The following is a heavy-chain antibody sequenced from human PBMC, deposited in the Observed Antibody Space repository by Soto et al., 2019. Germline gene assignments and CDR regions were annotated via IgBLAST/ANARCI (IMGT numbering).Heavy chain of an antibody. J-gene: IGHJ4*02. Sequence: QVQLVESGGGVVQPGRSLRLSCAASGFTFSSYGMHWVRQAPGKGLEWVAVISYDGSNKYYADSVKGRFTISRDNSKNTLYLQMNSLRAEDTAVYYCEIIQGGYSYGPISYLGQGTLGTVSS. CDR2: ISYDGSNK. CDR3: EIIQGGYSYGPISY. CDR1: GFTFSSYG. D-gene: IGHD5-18*01. V-gene: IGHV3-30*03.